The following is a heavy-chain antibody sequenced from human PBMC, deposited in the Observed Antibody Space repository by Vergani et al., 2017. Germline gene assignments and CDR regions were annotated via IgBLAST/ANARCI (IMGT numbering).Heavy chain of an antibody. CDR2: ISSSSSYI. CDR1: GFTFSSYS. Sequence: EVQLVESGGGLVKPGGSLRLSCAASGFTFSSYSMNWVRQARGKGLEWVSSISSSSSYIYYADSVKGRFTISRDNAKNSLYLQMNSLRAEDTAVYYCARGHVWGSYNLFDYWGQGTLVTVSS. V-gene: IGHV3-21*01. D-gene: IGHD3-16*01. CDR3: ARGHVWGSYNLFDY. J-gene: IGHJ4*02.